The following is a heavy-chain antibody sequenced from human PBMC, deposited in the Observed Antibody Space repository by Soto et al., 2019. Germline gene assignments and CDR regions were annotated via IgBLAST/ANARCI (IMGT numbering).Heavy chain of an antibody. CDR2: IYWNDDK. D-gene: IGHD6-13*01. CDR3: PHREILIAAAGRGFDY. CDR1: GFSLSTSGVG. J-gene: IGHJ4*02. Sequence: SGPTLVNPTQTLTLTCTFSGFSLSTSGVGVGWIRQPPGKALEWLALIYWNDDKRYSPSLKSRLTITKDTSKNQVVLTMTNMDPVDTATYYCPHREILIAAAGRGFDYWGQGTLVTVSS. V-gene: IGHV2-5*01.